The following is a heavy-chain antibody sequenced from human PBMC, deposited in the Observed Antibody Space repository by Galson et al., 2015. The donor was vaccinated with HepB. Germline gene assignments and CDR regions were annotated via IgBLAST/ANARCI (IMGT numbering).Heavy chain of an antibody. V-gene: IGHV3-43*01. CDR3: AKEKDWIIDY. CDR2: IIHDGSGA. Sequence: SLRLSCAASGFTFDDYTMHWVRQVPEKGLEWISLIIHDGSGAFYGDSVAGRFTISRDNNKNSLFLQMNALRSEDTGIYFCAKEKDWIIDYWGQGTLVTVSS. J-gene: IGHJ4*02. D-gene: IGHD3/OR15-3a*01. CDR1: GFTFDDYT.